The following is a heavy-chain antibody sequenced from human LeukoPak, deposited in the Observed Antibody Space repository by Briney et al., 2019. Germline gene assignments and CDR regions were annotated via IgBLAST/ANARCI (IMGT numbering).Heavy chain of an antibody. D-gene: IGHD5-24*01. V-gene: IGHV1-2*02. J-gene: IGHJ4*02. CDR1: GYTFTSYD. CDR3: ARDREVATMGGYFDY. CDR2: INPNSGGT. Sequence: GASVKVSCKASGYTFTSYDINWVRQATGQGLEWMGWINPNSGGTNYAQKFQGRVTMTRDTSISTAYMELSRLGSEDTAVYYCARDREVATMGGYFDYWGQGTLVTVSS.